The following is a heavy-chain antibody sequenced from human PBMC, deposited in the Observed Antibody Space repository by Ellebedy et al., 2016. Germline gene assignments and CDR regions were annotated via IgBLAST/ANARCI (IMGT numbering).Heavy chain of an antibody. CDR2: ISGYNGNT. D-gene: IGHD2/OR15-2a*01. J-gene: IGHJ4*02. CDR3: ARGDSIVTSDNFFGY. CDR1: GYTVTNYG. V-gene: IGHV1-18*01. Sequence: ASVKVSCKASGYTVTNYGITWVRQAPGQGLEWMGWISGYNGNTNYAQKLQGRVTMTTDTSTSTAYMELRSLRSDDTAVYYCARGDSIVTSDNFFGYWGQGTLATVSS.